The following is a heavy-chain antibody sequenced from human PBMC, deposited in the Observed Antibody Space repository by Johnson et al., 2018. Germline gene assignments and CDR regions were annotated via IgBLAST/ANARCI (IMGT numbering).Heavy chain of an antibody. Sequence: QVQLQQWGAGLLKPSETLSLTCAVYAGSFSGYYWSWIRQSPGKGLEWIGEINHSGSTNSNPSLKSRVTISADTSKNQFSLKMRSVTAADTAIYYCAGGSIGWAPLDFWGQGTLVTVSS. CDR1: AGSFSGYY. J-gene: IGHJ4*02. CDR3: AGGSIGWAPLDF. CDR2: INHSGST. D-gene: IGHD6-19*01. V-gene: IGHV4-34*01.